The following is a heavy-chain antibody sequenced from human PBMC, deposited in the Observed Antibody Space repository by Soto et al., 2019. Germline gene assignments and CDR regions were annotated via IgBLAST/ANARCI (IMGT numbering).Heavy chain of an antibody. V-gene: IGHV3-53*01. Sequence: EVQLVESGGGLIQTGGSLRLSCAASGFIVSSNYMSWVRQAPGKGLEWVSVIYSGGSANYADSVKGRFTISRDNSKNMLYLQMNSLRAEDTAVYYCVRDDYGLDVWGQGTAVTVSS. CDR2: IYSGGSA. J-gene: IGHJ6*02. CDR3: VRDDYGLDV. CDR1: GFIVSSNY.